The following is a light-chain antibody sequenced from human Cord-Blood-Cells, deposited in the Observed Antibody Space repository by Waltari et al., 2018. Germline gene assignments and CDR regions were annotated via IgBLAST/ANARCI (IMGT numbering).Light chain of an antibody. Sequence: QSALTQPRSVSGSPVQSVTISCTGTSSDVGGYNYVSWYQQHPGKAPKLMIYEVSKRPSGVPDRFSGSKSGNTASLTISGLQAEDEADYYCCSYAGSYTLVFGGGTKLTVL. CDR2: EVS. V-gene: IGLV2-11*01. CDR1: SSDVGGYNY. CDR3: CSYAGSYTLV. J-gene: IGLJ2*01.